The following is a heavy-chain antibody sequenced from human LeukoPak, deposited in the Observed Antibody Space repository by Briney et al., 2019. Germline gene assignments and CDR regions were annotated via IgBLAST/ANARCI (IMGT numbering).Heavy chain of an antibody. D-gene: IGHD4-17*01. CDR1: GFTFSSYG. CDR2: INPSGGST. Sequence: AGGSLRLSCAASGFTFSSYGMHWVRQAPGQGLEWMGIINPSGGSTSYAQKFQGRVTMTRDMSTSTVYMELSSLRSEDTAVYYCARDLADYGTNAFDIWGQGTMVTVSS. J-gene: IGHJ3*02. CDR3: ARDLADYGTNAFDI. V-gene: IGHV1-46*01.